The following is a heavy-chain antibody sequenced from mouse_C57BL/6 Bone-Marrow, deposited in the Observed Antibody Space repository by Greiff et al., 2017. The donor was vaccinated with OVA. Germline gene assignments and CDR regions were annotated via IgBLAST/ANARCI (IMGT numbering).Heavy chain of an antibody. J-gene: IGHJ1*03. D-gene: IGHD2-1*01. CDR2: IRNKANNHAS. CDR1: GFTFSDAW. V-gene: IGHV6-6*01. Sequence: EVKLMESGGGLVQPGGSMKLSCAASGFTFSDAWMDWVRQSPEKGLAWVAEIRNKANNHASYYAESVKGRFTISRDDSKSSVYLQMNSLRAEDTGIYYCTGGNYLHWYFDVWGTGTTVTVSS. CDR3: TGGNYLHWYFDV.